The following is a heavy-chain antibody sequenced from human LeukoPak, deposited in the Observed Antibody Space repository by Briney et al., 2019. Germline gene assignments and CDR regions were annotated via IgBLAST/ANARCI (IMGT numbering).Heavy chain of an antibody. V-gene: IGHV3-30*18. CDR2: IGNDGINK. D-gene: IGHD5-18*01. CDR3: AKGRRGSSYVHYFDS. Sequence: GGSLRLSCAASGXTFSNYDMHWVRQAPGKGLEWVAVIGNDGINKYYGDSVKGRFSISRDNSNNTLYLHMNSLRPEDTAVYFCAKGRRGSSYVHYFDSWGQGVLVTVSS. J-gene: IGHJ4*02. CDR1: GXTFSNYD.